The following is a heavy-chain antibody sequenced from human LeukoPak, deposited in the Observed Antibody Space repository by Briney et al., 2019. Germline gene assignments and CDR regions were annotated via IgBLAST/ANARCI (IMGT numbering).Heavy chain of an antibody. CDR1: GYTLTELS. CDR2: FDPEDGET. J-gene: IGHJ3*02. CDR3: ATDPYEGDAFDI. Sequence: ASVKVSCKVSGYTLTELSMHRVRQAPGKGLEWMGGFDPEDGETIYAQKFQGRVTMTEDTSTDTAYMELSSLRSEDTAVYYCATDPYEGDAFDIWGQGTMVTVSS. V-gene: IGHV1-24*01. D-gene: IGHD5-12*01.